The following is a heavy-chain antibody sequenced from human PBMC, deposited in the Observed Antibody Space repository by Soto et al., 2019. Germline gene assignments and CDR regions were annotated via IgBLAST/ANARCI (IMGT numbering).Heavy chain of an antibody. CDR2: IVVGSGNT. D-gene: IGHD5-18*01. CDR1: GFTFTSSA. J-gene: IGHJ4*02. V-gene: IGHV1-58*01. Sequence: GASVKVSCKASGFTFTSSAVQWVRQARGHRLEWIGWIVVGSGNTNYAQKFQERVTITRDMSTSTAYMELSSLRSEDTAVYYCAVFITNTPPFDYWGQGTLVTVSS. CDR3: AVFITNTPPFDY.